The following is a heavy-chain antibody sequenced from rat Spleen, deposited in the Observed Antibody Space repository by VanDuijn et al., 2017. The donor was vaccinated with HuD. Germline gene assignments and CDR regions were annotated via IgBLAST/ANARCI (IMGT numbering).Heavy chain of an antibody. CDR3: TTMGNYFNY. J-gene: IGHJ2*01. Sequence: EVQLVESDGGLVQPGRSLKLSCAASGFTFSDYYMAWVRQAPTKGLEWVATISSEGSRIYYRDSVKGRFTISRDNAKNTLYLQMDSLRSEDTAPYYCTTMGNYFNYWGQGVMVTVSS. V-gene: IGHV5-20*01. CDR1: GFTFSDYY. D-gene: IGHD1-7*01. CDR2: ISSEGSRI.